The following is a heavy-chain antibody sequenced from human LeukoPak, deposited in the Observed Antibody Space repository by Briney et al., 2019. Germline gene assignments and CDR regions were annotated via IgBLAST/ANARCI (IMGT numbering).Heavy chain of an antibody. CDR3: ARLPGYCSSGSCYDYYYYGMDV. CDR2: IYYSGST. J-gene: IGHJ6*02. V-gene: IGHV4-59*08. CDR1: GGSIRSYY. Sequence: SETLSLTCTVSGGSIRSYYWSWIRQPPGKGLEWIGYIYYSGSTNYNPSLKSRVTISVDTSKNQFSLKLSSVTAADTAVYYCARLPGYCSSGSCYDYYYYGMDVWGQGTTVTVSS. D-gene: IGHD2-15*01.